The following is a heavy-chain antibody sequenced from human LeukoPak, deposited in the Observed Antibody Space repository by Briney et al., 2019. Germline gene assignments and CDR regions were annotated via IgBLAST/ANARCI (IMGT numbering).Heavy chain of an antibody. J-gene: IGHJ3*02. V-gene: IGHV3-23*01. CDR3: ARTPMVRGVMIPTDAFDI. D-gene: IGHD3-10*01. CDR2: ISGSGGST. CDR1: GFTFSSYA. Sequence: GGSLRLSCAASGFTFSSYAMSWVRQAPGKGLEWVSAISGSGGSTYYADSVKGRFTISRDNSKNTLYPQMNSLRAEDTAVYYCARTPMVRGVMIPTDAFDIWGQGTMVTVSS.